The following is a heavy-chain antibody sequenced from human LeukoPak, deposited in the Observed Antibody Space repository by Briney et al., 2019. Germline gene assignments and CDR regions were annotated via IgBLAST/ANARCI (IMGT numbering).Heavy chain of an antibody. CDR2: MNPNSGNT. V-gene: IGHV1-8*02. CDR1: GYTFTSHG. J-gene: IGHJ4*02. D-gene: IGHD1-26*01. CDR3: ARDSGSYLLFDY. Sequence: ASVKVSCKASGYTFTSHGISWVRQAPGQGLEWMGWMNPNSGNTGYAQKFQGRVTMTRNTSISTAYMELSSLRSEDTAVYYCARDSGSYLLFDYWGQGTLVTVSS.